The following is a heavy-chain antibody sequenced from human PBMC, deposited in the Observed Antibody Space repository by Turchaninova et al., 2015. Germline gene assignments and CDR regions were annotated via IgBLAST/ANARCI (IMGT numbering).Heavy chain of an antibody. CDR2: VISSGSYI. J-gene: IGHJ6*03. D-gene: IGHD3-22*01. CDR1: GFTFSSYR. CDR3: ARGGYFDSSGDNYYYMDV. Sequence: VQLVESGGGLVNPGGSLRLSCAASGFTFSSYRMNGVREATGRGLEGGAAVISSGSYIFYADSGEGRFTISSDNAKNSLYLRMNSLRAEDTAVYYCARGGYFDSSGDNYYYMDVWGKGTTVTVSS. V-gene: IGHV3-21*01.